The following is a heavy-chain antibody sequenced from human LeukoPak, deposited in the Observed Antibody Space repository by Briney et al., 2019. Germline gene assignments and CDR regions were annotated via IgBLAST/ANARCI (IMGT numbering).Heavy chain of an antibody. CDR3: ARAHYDSSGYYPTDFDY. V-gene: IGHV1-46*01. J-gene: IGHJ4*02. CDR1: GYTFTSYY. Sequence: ASVKVSCKASGYTFTSYYMHWVRQAPGQGLEWMGIINPSGGSTSYAQKFQGRVTMTRDTSTSTVYMELSSLSSEDTAVYYCARAHYDSSGYYPTDFDYWGQGTLVTVSS. CDR2: INPSGGST. D-gene: IGHD3-22*01.